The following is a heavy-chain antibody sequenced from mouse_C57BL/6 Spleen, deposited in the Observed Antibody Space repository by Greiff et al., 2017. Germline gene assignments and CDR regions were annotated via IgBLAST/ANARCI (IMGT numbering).Heavy chain of an antibody. CDR3: ARSRDYDAAMDY. V-gene: IGHV1-80*01. D-gene: IGHD2-4*01. Sequence: KPGTGLEWFGQIYPGDGATNYNGKFKGKATLTADKSSSTAYMQLSSLTSEDSAVYFCARSRDYDAAMDYWGQGTSVTVSS. J-gene: IGHJ4*01. CDR2: IYPGDGAT.